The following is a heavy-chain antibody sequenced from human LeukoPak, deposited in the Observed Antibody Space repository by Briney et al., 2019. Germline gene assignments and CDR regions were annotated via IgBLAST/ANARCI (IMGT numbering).Heavy chain of an antibody. CDR3: ARVNANAFDI. Sequence: SETLSLTCTVSGGSISSYYWSWIRQPPGKGLEWIGYIYYSGSTNYNPSLKSRVTISADTSKNQFSLKLSSVTAADTAVYYCARVNANAFDIWGQGTMVTVSS. D-gene: IGHD2-8*01. CDR2: IYYSGST. CDR1: GGSISSYY. V-gene: IGHV4-59*01. J-gene: IGHJ3*02.